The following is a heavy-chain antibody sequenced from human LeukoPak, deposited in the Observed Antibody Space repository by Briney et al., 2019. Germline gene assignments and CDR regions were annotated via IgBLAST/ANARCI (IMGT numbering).Heavy chain of an antibody. Sequence: GASVKVSCKASGYTFTSYDINWVRQATGQGLEWMGWMNPNSGNTGYAQKFQGRVTMTRNTSISTAYMELSSLRSEDTAVYYCARDPSGSYSYYYYMDVWGKGTTVTVSS. J-gene: IGHJ6*03. V-gene: IGHV1-8*01. CDR2: MNPNSGNT. D-gene: IGHD1-26*01. CDR1: GYTFTSYD. CDR3: ARDPSGSYSYYYYMDV.